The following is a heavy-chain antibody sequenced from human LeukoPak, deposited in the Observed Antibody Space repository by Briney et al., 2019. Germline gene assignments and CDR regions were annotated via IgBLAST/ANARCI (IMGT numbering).Heavy chain of an antibody. D-gene: IGHD2-21*02. CDR3: ARLVGIVVVTAILPDAFDI. J-gene: IGHJ3*02. CDR2: IYPGDSDT. CDR1: GYSFTSYW. V-gene: IGHV5-51*01. Sequence: GESLKTSCKGSGYSFTSYWIGWVRQMPGKGLEWMGIIYPGDSDTRYSPSFQGQVTISADKSISTAYLQWSSLKASDTAMYYCARLVGIVVVTAILPDAFDIWGQGTMVTVSS.